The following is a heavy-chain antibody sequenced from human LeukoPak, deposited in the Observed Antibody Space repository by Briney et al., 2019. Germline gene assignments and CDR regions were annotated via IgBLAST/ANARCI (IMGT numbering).Heavy chain of an antibody. CDR2: ISSSSSYI. V-gene: IGHV3-21*01. Sequence: KTGGSLRLSCAASGFTFSSYSMNWVRQAPGKGLEWVSSISSSSSYIYYADSVKGRFTISRDNAKNSLYLQMNSLRAEDTAVYYCARDRDYYDSSGYQYWGQGTLVTVSS. D-gene: IGHD3-22*01. J-gene: IGHJ4*02. CDR1: GFTFSSYS. CDR3: ARDRDYYDSSGYQY.